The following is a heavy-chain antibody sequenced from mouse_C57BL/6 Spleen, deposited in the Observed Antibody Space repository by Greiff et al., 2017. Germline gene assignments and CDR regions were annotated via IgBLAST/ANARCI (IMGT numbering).Heavy chain of an antibody. J-gene: IGHJ3*01. Sequence: EVQLVESGGGLVKPGGSLKLSCAASGFTFSSYAMSWVRQTQEKRLEWVATISDGGSYTYYPDNVKGRFTISRDNAKNNLYLQMSALTSEDTAMYCCGREGVLRHCFDYWGQGTLVTVSA. V-gene: IGHV5-4*01. D-gene: IGHD1-2*01. CDR2: ISDGGSYT. CDR3: GREGVLRHCFDY. CDR1: GFTFSSYA.